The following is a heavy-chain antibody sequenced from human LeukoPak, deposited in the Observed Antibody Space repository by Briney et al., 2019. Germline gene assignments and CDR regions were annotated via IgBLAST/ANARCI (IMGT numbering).Heavy chain of an antibody. CDR1: GGSISSYY. CDR2: IYYSGST. J-gene: IGHJ4*02. Sequence: SETLSLTRIVSGGSISSYYWSWIRQPPAKGLEWIGYIYYSGSTNYNPSLKSRVTISVDTSKNQFSLKLSSVTAADTAVYYCARRRGYTLDYWGQGTLVTVSS. D-gene: IGHD5-12*01. CDR3: ARRRGYTLDY. V-gene: IGHV4-59*08.